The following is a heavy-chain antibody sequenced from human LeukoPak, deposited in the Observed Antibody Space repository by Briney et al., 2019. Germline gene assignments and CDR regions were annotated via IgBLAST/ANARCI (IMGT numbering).Heavy chain of an antibody. V-gene: IGHV4-30-4*08. J-gene: IGHJ4*02. CDR3: AGAPPYYYFWSGYYRGYYFDY. D-gene: IGHD3-3*01. Sequence: PSQTLSLTCTVSGGSISSGAYYWSWIRQPPGKGLEWIGYIYYSGSTYSNPSIKSRVTISADTYKNQFSLKLSSVTAVDTAVYYCAGAPPYYYFWSGYYRGYYFDYWGQGTLVTVSS. CDR1: GGSISSGAYY. CDR2: IYYSGST.